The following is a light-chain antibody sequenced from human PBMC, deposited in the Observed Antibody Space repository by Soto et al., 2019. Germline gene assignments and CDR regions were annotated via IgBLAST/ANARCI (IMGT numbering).Light chain of an antibody. Sequence: EIVLTQSPATLSLSPGERATLSCRASQSVSSYLAWFQQRPGQAPRLLIYDASSRATDIPARFSGSGSETDFTITISSLEPEDFTVYYCQQRRSWPWTFGQGTKVEV. CDR2: DAS. J-gene: IGKJ1*01. CDR1: QSVSSY. V-gene: IGKV3-11*01. CDR3: QQRRSWPWT.